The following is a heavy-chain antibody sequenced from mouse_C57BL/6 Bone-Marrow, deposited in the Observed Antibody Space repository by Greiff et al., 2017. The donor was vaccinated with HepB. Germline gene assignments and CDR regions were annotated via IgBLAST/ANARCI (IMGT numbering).Heavy chain of an antibody. V-gene: IGHV2-2*01. CDR3: ARDYGSSLYFDY. D-gene: IGHD1-1*01. Sequence: VKVIESGPGLVQPSQSLSITCTVSGFSLTSYGVHWVRQSPGKGLEWLGVIWSGGSTDYNAAFISRLSISKDNSKSQVFFKMNSLQADDTAIYYCARDYGSSLYFDYWGQGTTLTVSS. J-gene: IGHJ2*01. CDR1: GFSLTSYG. CDR2: IWSGGST.